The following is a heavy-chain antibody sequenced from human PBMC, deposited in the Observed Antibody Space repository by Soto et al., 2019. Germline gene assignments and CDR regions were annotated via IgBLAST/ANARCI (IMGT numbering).Heavy chain of an antibody. D-gene: IGHD3-10*01. Sequence: GGSLRLCCAASGFTFSSYSMHWVRQAPGKGLEWVSVIWYDGSNKYYADSVKGRFTISGDNSKNALYLQMDSLRAEDTAVHYFARDAVTMVRRVCSSGWFGPWGQASLVTVSS. CDR3: ARDAVTMVRRVCSSGWFGP. CDR1: GFTFSSYS. CDR2: IWYDGSNK. V-gene: IGHV3-33*01. J-gene: IGHJ5*02.